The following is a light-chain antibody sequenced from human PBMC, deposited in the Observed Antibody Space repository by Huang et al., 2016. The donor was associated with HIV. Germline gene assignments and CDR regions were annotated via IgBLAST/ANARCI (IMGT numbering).Light chain of an antibody. CDR1: QGISSY. CDR3: QQLNSYPEGFT. J-gene: IGKJ3*01. V-gene: IGKV1-9*01. Sequence: IQLTQSPSSLSASVGDRVTITCRASQGISSYLAWYQQKPGQAPNLLIYAASTLQSGGPARFSGSGSGTDFTLTISSLQPEDFATYYCQQLNSYPEGFTFGPGTKVDIE. CDR2: AAS.